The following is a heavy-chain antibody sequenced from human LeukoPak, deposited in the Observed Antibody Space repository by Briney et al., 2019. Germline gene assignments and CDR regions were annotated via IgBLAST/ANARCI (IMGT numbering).Heavy chain of an antibody. D-gene: IGHD3-22*01. CDR3: VAFWDYYDSSGYYSDY. CDR1: GYTFTGYY. J-gene: IGHJ4*02. CDR2: INPNSGGT. V-gene: IGHV1-2*06. Sequence: ASVKVSCKASGYTFTGYYMHWVRQAPGQGLEWMGRINPNSGGTNYAQKFQGRVTMTRDTSISTAYTELSRLRSDDTAVYYCVAFWDYYDSSGYYSDYWGQGTLVTVSS.